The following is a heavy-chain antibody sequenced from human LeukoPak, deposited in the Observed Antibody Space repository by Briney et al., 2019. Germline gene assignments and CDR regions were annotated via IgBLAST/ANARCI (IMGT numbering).Heavy chain of an antibody. J-gene: IGHJ4*02. CDR3: ARLRGGWELPGSGAYYFDY. Sequence: ASVKVSCKASGYTFTSYGISWVRQAPGQGLEWMGWISAYNGNTNYAQKLQGRVTMTTDTSTSTAYMELRSLRSDDTAVYYCARLRGGWELPGSGAYYFDYWGQGTLVTVSS. CDR1: GYTFTSYG. CDR2: ISAYNGNT. D-gene: IGHD1-26*01. V-gene: IGHV1-18*01.